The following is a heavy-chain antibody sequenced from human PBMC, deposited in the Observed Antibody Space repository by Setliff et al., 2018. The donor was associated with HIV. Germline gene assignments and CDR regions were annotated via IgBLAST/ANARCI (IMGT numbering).Heavy chain of an antibody. V-gene: IGHV1-69-2*01. CDR3: ATFPFRLVAISVNSHFDK. J-gene: IGHJ4*02. CDR1: GYTFTDYY. Sequence: ASVKVSCKASGYTFTDYYIYWMKQAPGKGLEWMVRIDPAGGETIYAEKFQDRVTIIADTSMDTVFMEMNNLRSEDTAFYYCATFPFRLVAISVNSHFDKWGQGTLVTVSS. CDR2: IDPAGGET. D-gene: IGHD2-21*01.